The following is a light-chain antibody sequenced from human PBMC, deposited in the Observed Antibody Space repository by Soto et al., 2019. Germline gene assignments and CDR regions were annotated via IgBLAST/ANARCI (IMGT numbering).Light chain of an antibody. Sequence: DIQMPQYPSTLSASVGDRVTISCLASQSVITWFAWYQQKPGKAPNLLIYVASSLESGVPSRFSGSGSGTEFTLTISSLQPDDFATYYCQQYNSYSWTFGQGTKVDIK. J-gene: IGKJ1*01. V-gene: IGKV1-5*01. CDR2: VAS. CDR1: QSVITW. CDR3: QQYNSYSWT.